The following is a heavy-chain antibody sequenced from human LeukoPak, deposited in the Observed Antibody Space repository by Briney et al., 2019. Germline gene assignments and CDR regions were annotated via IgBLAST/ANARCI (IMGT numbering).Heavy chain of an antibody. J-gene: IGHJ4*02. D-gene: IGHD3-16*01. CDR3: ARDVRGYFDY. CDR2: IYYSGST. V-gene: IGHV4-59*01. Sequence: PSETLSLTCTVSGGSISSYYWSWIRQPPGKGLEWIGYIYYSGSTNYNPSLKSRVTISVDTSKNQFSLKLSSVTAADTAVYYGARDVRGYFDYWGQGTLVTVSS. CDR1: GGSISSYY.